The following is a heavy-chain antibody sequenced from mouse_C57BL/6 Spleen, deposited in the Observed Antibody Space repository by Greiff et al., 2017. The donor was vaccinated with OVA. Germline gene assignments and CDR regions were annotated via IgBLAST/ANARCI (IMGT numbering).Heavy chain of an antibody. V-gene: IGHV3-6*01. CDR2: ISYDGSN. Sequence: EVQLVESGPGLVKPSQSLSLTCSVTGYSITSGYYWNWIRQFPGNKLEWMGYISYDGSNNYNPSLKNRISITRDTSKNQFFLKLNSVTTEDTATYYCARVGYDAWFAYWGQGTLVTVSA. CDR3: ARVGYDAWFAY. J-gene: IGHJ3*01. CDR1: GYSITSGYY. D-gene: IGHD2-2*01.